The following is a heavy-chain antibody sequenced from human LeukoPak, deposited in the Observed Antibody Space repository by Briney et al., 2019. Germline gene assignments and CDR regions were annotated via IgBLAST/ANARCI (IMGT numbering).Heavy chain of an antibody. D-gene: IGHD3-10*01. CDR3: ARFYRYFYGSGSYSVFDS. Sequence: ASVKVSCKASGGTFSSYAISWVRQAPGQGLEWMGGIIPIIGTANNAQKFQGRVTITADKSTSTAYMELSSLRSEDTAVYYCARFYRYFYGSGSYSVFDSWGQGTLVTVSS. V-gene: IGHV1-69*06. CDR1: GGTFSSYA. J-gene: IGHJ4*02. CDR2: IIPIIGTA.